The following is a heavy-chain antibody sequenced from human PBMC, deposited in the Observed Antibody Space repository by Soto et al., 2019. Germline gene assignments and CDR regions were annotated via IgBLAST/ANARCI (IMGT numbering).Heavy chain of an antibody. V-gene: IGHV1-45*02. Sequence: QMQLVQSGAEVKKTGSSVKVSCKASGYTFTYRYLHWVRQAPGQALEWMGWITPFNGNTNYAQKFQDRVTMTRDRSMSTAYMELSSLRSEDTAMYYCARADSPDAFDIWGQGTMVTVSS. CDR1: GYTFTYRY. D-gene: IGHD2-15*01. CDR2: ITPFNGNT. J-gene: IGHJ3*02. CDR3: ARADSPDAFDI.